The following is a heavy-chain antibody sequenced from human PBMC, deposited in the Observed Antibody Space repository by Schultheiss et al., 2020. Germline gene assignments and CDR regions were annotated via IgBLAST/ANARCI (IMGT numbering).Heavy chain of an antibody. CDR1: GFSLSTTGMC. D-gene: IGHD6-19*01. Sequence: SGPTLVKPTQTLTLTCTFSGFSLSTTGMCVSWVRQPPGKALEWLARIDWDDDKYYSTSLKTRLTISKDTSKNQVVLIMTNMDPVDTATYYCARISSGWYYFDYWGQGTLVTVSS. J-gene: IGHJ4*02. CDR3: ARISSGWYYFDY. V-gene: IGHV2-70*11. CDR2: IDWDDDK.